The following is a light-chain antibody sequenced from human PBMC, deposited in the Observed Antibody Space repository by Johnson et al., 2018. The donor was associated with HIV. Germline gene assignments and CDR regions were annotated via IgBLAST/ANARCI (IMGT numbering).Light chain of an antibody. Sequence: QSVLTQPPSVSAAPGQKVTISCSGSSSNIGNNYVSWYQQLPGTAPKLLIYDNNKRPSGIPDRFSGSKSGTSATLGITGLQTGDEADCYCGTWDRSLRTGFFGTGTKVTVL. J-gene: IGLJ1*01. CDR1: SSNIGNNY. CDR3: GTWDRSLRTGF. CDR2: DNN. V-gene: IGLV1-51*01.